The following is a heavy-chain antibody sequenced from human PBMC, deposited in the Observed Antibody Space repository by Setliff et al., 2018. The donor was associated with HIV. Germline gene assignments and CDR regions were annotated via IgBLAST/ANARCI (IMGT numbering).Heavy chain of an antibody. CDR1: GYTFTNNG. D-gene: IGHD2-8*02. CDR3: ARVQVGDPYYSYYYMDV. J-gene: IGHJ6*03. Sequence: ASVKVSCKASGYTFTNNGINWVRQAPGQGLEWMGWISGDNGKTKYAQKLQGRVTMTTDTSTSTAYMELRNLGSDDTAVYYCARVQVGDPYYSYYYMDVWGEGTTVTVSS. V-gene: IGHV1-18*01. CDR2: ISGDNGKT.